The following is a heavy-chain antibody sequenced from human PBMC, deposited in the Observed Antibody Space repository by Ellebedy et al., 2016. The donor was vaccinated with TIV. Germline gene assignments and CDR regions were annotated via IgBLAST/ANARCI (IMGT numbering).Heavy chain of an antibody. CDR2: INHSGST. V-gene: IGHV4-34*01. CDR1: GGSFSGYY. J-gene: IGHJ6*02. Sequence: SETLSLTXAVYGGSFSGYYWSWIRQPPGKGLEWIGEINHSGSTNYNPSLKSRVTISVDTSKNQFSLKLSSVTAADTAVYYCARQEGRVRDYYYYGMDVWGQGTTVTVSS. CDR3: ARQEGRVRDYYYYGMDV.